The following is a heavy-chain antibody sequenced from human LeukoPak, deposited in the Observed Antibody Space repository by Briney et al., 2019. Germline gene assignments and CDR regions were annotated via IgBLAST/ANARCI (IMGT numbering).Heavy chain of an antibody. D-gene: IGHD3-3*01. J-gene: IGHJ5*02. Sequence: SETLSHTCTVSGGSISSYYWNWIRQPPGKGLEWIGYIYYSGSTNYNPSLQSRVTISVDTSKNQFSLKLTSVTAADTAMYYCARGGNDFWSDLMYNWFDPWGQGTLVTVSS. CDR1: GGSISSYY. CDR3: ARGGNDFWSDLMYNWFDP. CDR2: IYYSGST. V-gene: IGHV4-59*01.